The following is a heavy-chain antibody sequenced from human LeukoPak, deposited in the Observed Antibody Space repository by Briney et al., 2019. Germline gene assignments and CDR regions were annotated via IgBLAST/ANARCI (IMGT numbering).Heavy chain of an antibody. D-gene: IGHD6-25*01. CDR1: GFTFSSYS. CDR2: ISSSSSYI. V-gene: IGHV3-21*04. Sequence: GGSLRLSCAASGFTFSSYSMNWVRQAPGKGLEWVSSISSSSSYIYYADSVKGRFTISRDNAKNSLYLQMNSLRAEDTAVYYCARELSGYWYFLLWGRGTLVTVSS. CDR3: ARELSGYWYFLL. J-gene: IGHJ2*01.